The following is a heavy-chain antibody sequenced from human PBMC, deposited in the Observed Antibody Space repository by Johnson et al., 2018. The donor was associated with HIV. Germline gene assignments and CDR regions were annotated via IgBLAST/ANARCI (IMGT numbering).Heavy chain of an antibody. CDR2: IYSGAST. CDR3: ARAIGNWDALDI. CDR1: RFTFSKYA. D-gene: IGHD7-27*01. Sequence: QVQLVESWGGVVQPGKSLRLSCAASRFTFSKYAMHWVRQAPGKGLEWVSVIYSGASTYYADSVKGRFTISRDNSKNTLYLQMNSLRAEDTAVYYCARAIGNWDALDIWGQGTMVTVSS. V-gene: IGHV3-NL1*01. J-gene: IGHJ3*02.